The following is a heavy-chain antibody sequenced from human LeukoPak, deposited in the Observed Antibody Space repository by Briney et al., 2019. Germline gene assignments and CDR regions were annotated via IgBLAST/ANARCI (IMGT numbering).Heavy chain of an antibody. J-gene: IGHJ4*02. Sequence: GGSLRLSCGASGFTFSTHWMNWVRQAPGKGLEWVANIKQGGSETNYVGSVKGRFTVSRDDAKNSVYLQMDSLRAEDTAIYYCARGPHYGSRSDHLDYWGQGTLVTVS. D-gene: IGHD3-10*01. CDR2: IKQGGSET. CDR3: ARGPHYGSRSDHLDY. CDR1: GFTFSTHW. V-gene: IGHV3-7*03.